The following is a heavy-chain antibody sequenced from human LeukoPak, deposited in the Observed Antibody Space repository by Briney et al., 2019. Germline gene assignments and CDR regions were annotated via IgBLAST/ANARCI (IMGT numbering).Heavy chain of an antibody. CDR1: GFAFSSYW. Sequence: GGSLRLSCGASGFAFSSYWMHWVRQAPGKGLVWISRINSDGSTTSYADSVKGRFTISRDNAKNTLYLQMNSLRAEDTAVYYCARGNYYGQDYWGQGTLVTVSS. J-gene: IGHJ4*02. V-gene: IGHV3-74*01. CDR2: INSDGSTT. D-gene: IGHD3-10*01. CDR3: ARGNYYGQDY.